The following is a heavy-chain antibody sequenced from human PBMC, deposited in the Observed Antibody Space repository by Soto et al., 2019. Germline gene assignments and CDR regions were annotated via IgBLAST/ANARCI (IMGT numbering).Heavy chain of an antibody. CDR3: AREGIQLWDPGYYYGMDV. D-gene: IGHD5-18*01. J-gene: IGHJ6*02. CDR1: GGTFSSYA. CDR2: IIPIFGTA. V-gene: IGHV1-69*12. Sequence: QVQLVQSGAEVKKPGSSVKVSCKASGGTFSSYAISWVRQAPGQGLEWMGGIIPIFGTANYAQKFQGRATITADESTSTAYMELSSLRSEDTAVYYCAREGIQLWDPGYYYGMDVWGQGTTVTVSS.